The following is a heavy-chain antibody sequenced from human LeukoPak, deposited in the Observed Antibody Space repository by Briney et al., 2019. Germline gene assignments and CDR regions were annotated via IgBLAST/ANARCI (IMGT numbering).Heavy chain of an antibody. J-gene: IGHJ5*02. CDR1: GGSFSGYY. CDR3: ARHVVITMIVVVISAWFDP. CDR2: INYSGST. D-gene: IGHD3-22*01. Sequence: PSETLSLTCAVYGGSFSGYYWSWIRQPPGKGLEWIGEINYSGSTNYNPSLKSRVTISVDTSKNQFSLKLSSVTAADTAVYYCARHVVITMIVVVISAWFDPWGQETLVTVSS. V-gene: IGHV4-34*01.